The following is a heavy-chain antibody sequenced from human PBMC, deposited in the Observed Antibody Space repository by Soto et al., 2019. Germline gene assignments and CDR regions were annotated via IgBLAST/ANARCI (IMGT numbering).Heavy chain of an antibody. V-gene: IGHV1-8*01. CDR3: ARGFYFYLHNPGGN. CDR1: GYSFTSYD. Sequence: ASVKVSCKASGYSFTSYDINWVRQAPGQGLEWMGWMNPNSGITGYAQKFRGRVTMTRDTSLNTAYMGLSSLRSDDTAVYYCARGFYFYLHNPGGNWGQGTLVTVSS. CDR2: MNPNSGIT. J-gene: IGHJ4*02. D-gene: IGHD3-3*01.